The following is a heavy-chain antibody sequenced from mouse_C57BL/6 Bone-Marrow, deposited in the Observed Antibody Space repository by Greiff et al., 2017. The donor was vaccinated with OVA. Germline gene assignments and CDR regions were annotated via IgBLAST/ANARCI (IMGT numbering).Heavy chain of an antibody. CDR3: ARDRGDYYGSSHYYFDY. V-gene: IGHV1-59*01. Sequence: QVQLQQPGAELVRPGTSVKLSCKASGYTFTSYWMHWVKQRPGQGLEWIGVIDPSDSYTNYNQQFKGKATLTVDTSSSTAYMQLSSLTSEDSAVYYCARDRGDYYGSSHYYFDYWGRGTTLTVTA. CDR2: IDPSDSYT. CDR1: GYTFTSYW. J-gene: IGHJ2*01. D-gene: IGHD1-1*01.